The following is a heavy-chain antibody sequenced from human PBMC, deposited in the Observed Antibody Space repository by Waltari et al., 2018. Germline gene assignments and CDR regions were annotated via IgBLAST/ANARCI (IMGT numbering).Heavy chain of an antibody. V-gene: IGHV1-69*13. Sequence: QVQLVQSGAAVKKPGSSVKVSCTSSGGTFSSYASSWVRQAPGKGLEWMGGIIRTFGKEKYSQKLQGRVTTTADESTSTAYMELSSVRSEDRGVHDCARGGYSSSWPHFDLWGRGTLVTVSS. CDR3: ARGGYSSSWPHFDL. CDR2: IIRTFGKE. J-gene: IGHJ2*01. CDR1: GGTFSSYA. D-gene: IGHD6-13*01.